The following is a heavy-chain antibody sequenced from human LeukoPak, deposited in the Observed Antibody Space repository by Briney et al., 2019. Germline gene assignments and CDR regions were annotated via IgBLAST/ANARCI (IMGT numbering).Heavy chain of an antibody. CDR3: AREEMATTAFDY. J-gene: IGHJ4*02. CDR1: GFMFSNYA. D-gene: IGHD5-24*01. Sequence: GGSLRLSCVASGFMFSNYAMHWVRQAPGKGLEWVAVISYDGNLKHYADSVQGRFTISRDNPKNTLYLQMNSLRAEDTAVYYCAREEMATTAFDYWGQGTLVTVSS. V-gene: IGHV3-30*07. CDR2: ISYDGNLK.